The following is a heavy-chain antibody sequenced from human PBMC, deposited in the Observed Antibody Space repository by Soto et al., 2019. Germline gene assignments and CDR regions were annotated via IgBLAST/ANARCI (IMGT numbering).Heavy chain of an antibody. V-gene: IGHV4-39*01. Sequence: PSETLSLTCTVPSSSISSSSYYWGWSRQPPGKGLEWIGSIYYSGSTYYNPSLKSRVTISVDTSKNQFSLKLSSVTAADTAVYYCARHFLMAKVYCSGGSCYSSRFDPWGQGTLVTVSS. J-gene: IGHJ5*02. CDR1: SSSISSSSYY. CDR3: ARHFLMAKVYCSGGSCYSSRFDP. CDR2: IYYSGST. D-gene: IGHD2-15*01.